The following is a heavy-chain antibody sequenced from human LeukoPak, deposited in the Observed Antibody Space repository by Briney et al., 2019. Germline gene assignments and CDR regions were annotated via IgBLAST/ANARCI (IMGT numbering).Heavy chain of an antibody. V-gene: IGHV1-2*02. D-gene: IGHD2-2*01. CDR3: AREGCNSTICSRDLWD. CDR2: IHPNSGGT. CDR1: GYIFTGYY. Sequence: GASVKVSCKASGYIFTGYYMHWVRQAPGQGLEWMGWIHPNSGGTKYAQKFQGRVTMTRDTSISTAYMELSSLRSDDTAVYYCAREGCNSTICSRDLWDWGQGTLVTVSS. J-gene: IGHJ4*02.